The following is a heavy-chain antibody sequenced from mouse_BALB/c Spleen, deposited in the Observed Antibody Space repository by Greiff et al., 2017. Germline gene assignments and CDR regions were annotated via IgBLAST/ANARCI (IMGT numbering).Heavy chain of an antibody. CDR2: INPYNDGT. V-gene: IGHV1-14*01. Sequence: VQLKESGPELVKPGASVKMSCKASGYTFTSYVMHWVKQKPGQGLEWIGYINPYNDGTKYNEKFKGKATLTSDKSSSTAYMELSSLTSEDSAVYYCASGEGTLLRLWGQGTTLTVSS. CDR1: GYTFTSYV. D-gene: IGHD1-2*01. J-gene: IGHJ2*01. CDR3: ASGEGTLLRL.